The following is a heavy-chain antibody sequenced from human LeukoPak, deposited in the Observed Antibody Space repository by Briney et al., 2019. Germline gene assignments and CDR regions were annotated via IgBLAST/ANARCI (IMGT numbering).Heavy chain of an antibody. V-gene: IGHV4-4*07. J-gene: IGHJ3*01. CDR1: GDSLSSSY. D-gene: IGHD3-10*01. CDR2: IYLSGHT. Sequence: SETLSLTCTVSGDSLSSSYWSWIRQSAGKGLEWIGRIYLSGHTNYKPSLKSRVTMSIDPSKNQFSLKLTSVSAEDTAVYYCARSPRGSGSSTLLGVAFDLWGHGTKVTVSS. CDR3: ARSPRGSGSSTLLGVAFDL.